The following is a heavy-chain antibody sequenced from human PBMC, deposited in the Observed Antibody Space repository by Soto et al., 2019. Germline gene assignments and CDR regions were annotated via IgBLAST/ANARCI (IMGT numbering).Heavy chain of an antibody. CDR2: INPTSGGT. CDR3: GGVGFDWLFYY. Sequence: ASVKVSCKASGYTFTGYYMHWVRQAPGQGLEWMGWINPTSGGTNYAQKFQGRVTMTRDTSISTAYMELSRLRSDDTAVYYCGGVGFDWLFYYWGQGTLVTVSS. D-gene: IGHD3-9*01. J-gene: IGHJ4*02. CDR1: GYTFTGYY. V-gene: IGHV1-2*02.